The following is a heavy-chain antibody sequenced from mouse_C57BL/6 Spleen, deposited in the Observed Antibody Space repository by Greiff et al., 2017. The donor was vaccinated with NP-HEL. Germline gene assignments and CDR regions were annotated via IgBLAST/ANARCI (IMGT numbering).Heavy chain of an antibody. V-gene: IGHV1-19*01. CDR3: ARVVDYDGDYYAMDY. J-gene: IGHJ4*01. CDR2: INPYNGGT. CDR1: GYTFTDYY. D-gene: IGHD2-4*01. Sequence: EVQRVESGPVLVKPGASVKMSCKASGYTFTDYYMNWVKQSHGKSLEWIGVINPYNGGTSYNQKFKGKATLTVDKSSSTAYMELNSLTSEDSAVYYCARVVDYDGDYYAMDYWGQGTSVTVSS.